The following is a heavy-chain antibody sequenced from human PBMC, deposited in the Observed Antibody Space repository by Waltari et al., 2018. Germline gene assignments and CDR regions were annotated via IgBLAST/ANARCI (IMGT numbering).Heavy chain of an antibody. CDR1: GGSFSGYY. V-gene: IGHV4-34*01. J-gene: IGHJ6*02. CDR3: ARERITMVRGVIASYYGMDV. Sequence: QVQLQQWGAGLLKPSETLSLTCAVYGGSFSGYYWSWIRQPPGKGLEWIGEINHSGSTNDNPALKSRGTISVDTSKNQFSLKLSSVTAADTAVYYCARERITMVRGVIASYYGMDVWGQGTTVTVSS. CDR2: INHSGST. D-gene: IGHD3-10*01.